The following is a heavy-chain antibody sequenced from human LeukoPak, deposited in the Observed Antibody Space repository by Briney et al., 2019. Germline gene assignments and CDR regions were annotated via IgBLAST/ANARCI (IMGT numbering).Heavy chain of an antibody. V-gene: IGHV4-59*01. J-gene: IGHJ4*02. CDR1: GGSISGYY. Sequence: SETLSLTCTVSGGSISGYYWSWIRQPPGKGLEWIGYIYYSGSTNYNPSLKSRVTISVDTSKNQFSLKLSSVTAADTAVYYCARGAWSYGLDYWGQGTLVTVSS. CDR3: ARGAWSYGLDY. CDR2: IYYSGST. D-gene: IGHD5-18*01.